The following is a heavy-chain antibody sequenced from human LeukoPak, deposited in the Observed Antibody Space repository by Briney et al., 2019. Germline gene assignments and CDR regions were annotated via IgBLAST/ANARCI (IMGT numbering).Heavy chain of an antibody. V-gene: IGHV1-8*01. CDR1: GYTFTSYD. J-gene: IGHJ4*02. CDR3: ARGLKVRSGSGY. CDR2: MNPNSGNT. D-gene: IGHD6-6*01. Sequence: ASVKVSCKASGYTFTSYDINWVRQATGQGLEWMGWMNPNSGNTGYAQKFQGRVTMTRNTSISTAYMELSSLRSEDTAVYYGARGLKVRSGSGYWGQGTLVTVSS.